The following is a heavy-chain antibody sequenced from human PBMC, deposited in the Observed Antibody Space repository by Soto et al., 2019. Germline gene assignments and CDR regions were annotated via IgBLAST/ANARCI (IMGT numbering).Heavy chain of an antibody. V-gene: IGHV4-34*01. Sequence: SETLSLTCAVYGEPFSGYYWSWIRQPPGKGLEWIGEINHSGSINYNPSLKSRVTISEDSSKNQFSLKLSSVTAADTAVYYCARAYGDYVFDYWGQGTLVTVSS. CDR2: INHSGSI. CDR1: GEPFSGYY. J-gene: IGHJ4*02. D-gene: IGHD4-17*01. CDR3: ARAYGDYVFDY.